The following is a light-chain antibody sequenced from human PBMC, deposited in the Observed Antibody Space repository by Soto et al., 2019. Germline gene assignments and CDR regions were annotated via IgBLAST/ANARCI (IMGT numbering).Light chain of an antibody. CDR3: CSYTDSRTHI. J-gene: IGLJ1*01. Sequence: QSALTQPASVSGSPGQSITLSCTGTSSDVGGYNYVSWYQQHPGKAPKLIIFEVSYRPSGISNRFSASKSGDTASLTISGLQADDEADYYCCSYTDSRTHIFGSGTKVTVL. V-gene: IGLV2-14*01. CDR1: SSDVGGYNY. CDR2: EVS.